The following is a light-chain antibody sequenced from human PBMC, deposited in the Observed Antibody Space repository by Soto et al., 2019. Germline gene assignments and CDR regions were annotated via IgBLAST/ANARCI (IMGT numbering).Light chain of an antibody. CDR2: KTS. J-gene: IGKJ1*01. CDR1: QSISNW. Sequence: DIQMTQSPSTLSASVGDRVTIACRDSQSISNWLAWYQQKPGNAPKLLIYKTSSLEGGVPSRFSGRGSGTECTLTISCLQPDDFATYYCQQDNDYSRTFGQGTKVEFK. V-gene: IGKV1-5*03. CDR3: QQDNDYSRT.